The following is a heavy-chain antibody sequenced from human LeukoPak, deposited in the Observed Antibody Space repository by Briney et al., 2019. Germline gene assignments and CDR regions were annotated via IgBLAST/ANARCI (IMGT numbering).Heavy chain of an antibody. D-gene: IGHD6-13*01. CDR1: GFTFRGYA. Sequence: GGSLRLSCAASGFTFRGYAMSWVRQAPGKGLEWVSGISGSGGSTYYADSVKGRFTISRDNSKNTLYLQMNSLRAEDTAVYYYAKDQLGFDYWGQGTLVTVSS. V-gene: IGHV3-23*01. J-gene: IGHJ4*02. CDR2: ISGSGGST. CDR3: AKDQLGFDY.